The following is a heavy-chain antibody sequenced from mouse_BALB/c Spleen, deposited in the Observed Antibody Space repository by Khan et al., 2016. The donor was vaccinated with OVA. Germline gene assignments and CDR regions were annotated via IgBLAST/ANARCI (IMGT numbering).Heavy chain of an antibody. V-gene: IGHV5-9-3*01. D-gene: IGHD2-2*01. CDR2: ISTGGHYT. J-gene: IGHJ4*01. Sequence: EVQLVESGGGVVKPGGSLKLSCSASGFTFSSFAMSWVRQTPEKRLEWVATISTGGHYTXXPDSVKGRFTISRDNARNTLYLQMSSLRSEDTAMYYCARSLVDYYAMDYWGQGTSVTVSS. CDR3: ARSLVDYYAMDY. CDR1: GFTFSSFA.